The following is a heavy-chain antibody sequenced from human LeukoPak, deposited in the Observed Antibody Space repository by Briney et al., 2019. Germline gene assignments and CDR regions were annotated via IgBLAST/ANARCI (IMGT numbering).Heavy chain of an antibody. V-gene: IGHV4-39*07. D-gene: IGHD1-7*01. CDR1: GGSISSSSYY. J-gene: IGHJ3*02. CDR3: ARVENNWNYWAFDI. Sequence: NTSETLSLTCTVSGGSISSSSYYWGWLRQPPGKGLEWIGSIYYSGSTYYNPSLKSRVTISVDTSKNQFSLKLSSVTAADTAVYYCARVENNWNYWAFDIGGQGTMVTVSS. CDR2: IYYSGST.